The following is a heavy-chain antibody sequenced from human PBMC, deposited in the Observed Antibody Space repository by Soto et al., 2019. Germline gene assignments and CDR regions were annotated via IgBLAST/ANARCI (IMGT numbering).Heavy chain of an antibody. Sequence: SVKVSCKASGGTFSSYAISWVRQAPGQGLEWMGGIIPIFGTANYAQKFQGRVTITADESTSTAYMELSSLRSEDTAVYYCASSALGYYYGMDVWGQGTTVTVSS. J-gene: IGHJ6*02. CDR2: IIPIFGTA. V-gene: IGHV1-69*13. D-gene: IGHD3-10*01. CDR1: GGTFSSYA. CDR3: ASSALGYYYGMDV.